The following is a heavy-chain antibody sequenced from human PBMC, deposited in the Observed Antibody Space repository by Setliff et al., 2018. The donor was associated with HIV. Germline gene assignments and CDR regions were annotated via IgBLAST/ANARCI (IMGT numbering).Heavy chain of an antibody. CDR3: ARGSLLGYFDWLFPD. CDR2: IIPIFGTA. J-gene: IGHJ4*02. V-gene: IGHV1-69*05. Sequence: SVKVSCKASGGGFSNHAISWVRQAPGQGLEWMGGIIPIFGTANYAQKFQGRVTITTDESTSTAYMELSRLRSDDTAVYYCARGSLLGYFDWLFPDWGQGTLVTVSS. D-gene: IGHD3-9*01. CDR1: GGGFSNHA.